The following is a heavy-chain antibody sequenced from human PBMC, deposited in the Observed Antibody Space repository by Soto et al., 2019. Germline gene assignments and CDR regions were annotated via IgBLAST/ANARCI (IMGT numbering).Heavy chain of an antibody. Sequence: AASVKVSCKASGYTFSSSSIRWVRQAPGQGLECMGWISVYNGNTNYAQTLQGRVTMSTDTSTGTAYMELRGLRSDDTAVYYCARNASGGFDSWGQGTLVTVSS. J-gene: IGHJ4*02. CDR2: ISVYNGNT. V-gene: IGHV1-18*01. CDR3: ARNASGGFDS. D-gene: IGHD3-16*01. CDR1: GYTFSSSS.